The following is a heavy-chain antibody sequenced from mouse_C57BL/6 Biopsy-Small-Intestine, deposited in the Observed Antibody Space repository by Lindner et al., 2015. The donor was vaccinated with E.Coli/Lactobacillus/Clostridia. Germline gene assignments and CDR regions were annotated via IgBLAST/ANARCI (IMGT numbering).Heavy chain of an antibody. Sequence: VQLQESGAELVRPGTSVKMSCKAAGYTFTNYWIGWIKQRPGHGLEWIGDIYPGDNYTNYNEKFKDKATLTADTSSRTAYMQLSSLTSEDSAIYYCARKAFLYYSNPFDYWGQGTTLTVSS. CDR3: ARKAFLYYSNPFDY. J-gene: IGHJ2*01. CDR2: IYPGDNYT. V-gene: IGHV1-63*02. D-gene: IGHD2-5*01. CDR1: GYTFTNYW.